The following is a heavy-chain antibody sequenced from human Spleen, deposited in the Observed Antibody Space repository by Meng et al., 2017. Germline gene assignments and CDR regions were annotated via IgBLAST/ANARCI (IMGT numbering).Heavy chain of an antibody. J-gene: IGHJ4*02. V-gene: IGHV1-18*01. Sequence: QVHLLQSGPEVKKPVASVWVSCKASGYTFGSYGICWVRQAPGQGLEWMGWFVNYVDTYPAPKFQGRVTMTTDTHTNTAFMELRSLTSDDTAVYYCARDRTWATESDYWGQGTLVTVSS. CDR2: FVNYVDT. D-gene: IGHD1-14*01. CDR3: ARDRTWATESDY. CDR1: GYTFGSYG.